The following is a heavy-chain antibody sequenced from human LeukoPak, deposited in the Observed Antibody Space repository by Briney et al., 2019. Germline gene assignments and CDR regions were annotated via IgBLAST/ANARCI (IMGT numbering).Heavy chain of an antibody. J-gene: IGHJ6*02. V-gene: IGHV3-11*01. CDR3: AKDQLGGDYYGMDV. CDR1: GFTFSDYY. Sequence: GGSLRLSCAASGFTFSDYYMSWIRQAPGKGLEWVSYISSSGSTIYYADSVKGRFTISRDNAKNSLYLQMNSLRAEDTALYYCAKDQLGGDYYGMDVWGQGTTVTVSS. CDR2: ISSSGSTI. D-gene: IGHD1-1*01.